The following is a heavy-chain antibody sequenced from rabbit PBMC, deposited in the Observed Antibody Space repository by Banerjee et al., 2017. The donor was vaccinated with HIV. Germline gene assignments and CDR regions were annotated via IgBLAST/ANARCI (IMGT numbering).Heavy chain of an antibody. Sequence: QSLEESGGDLVKPGASLTLTCTASGSSFSSSYRIHWVRQAPGKGLEWIACIYTGTSSSTWYASWAKGRFTISRENTQNTVDLQMNSLTAADTATYFCARSTSGYDIGDLWGPGTLVTVS. CDR1: GSSFSSSYR. V-gene: IGHV1S40*01. J-gene: IGHJ6*01. CDR3: ARSTSGYDIGDL. D-gene: IGHD1-1*01. CDR2: IYTGTSSST.